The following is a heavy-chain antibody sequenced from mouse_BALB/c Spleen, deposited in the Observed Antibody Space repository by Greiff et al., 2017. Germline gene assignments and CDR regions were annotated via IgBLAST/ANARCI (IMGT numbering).Heavy chain of an antibody. CDR2: ISYSGST. Sequence: EVQLQQSGPTLVKPSQTLSLTCSVTGDSITSGYWNWIRKFPGNKLEYMGYISYSGSTYYNPSLKSRISITRDTSKNQYYLQLNSVTTEDTATYYCASGITTVEGYFDVWGAGTTGTVSS. CDR3: ASGITTVEGYFDV. J-gene: IGHJ1*01. V-gene: IGHV3-8*02. CDR1: GDSITSGY. D-gene: IGHD1-1*01.